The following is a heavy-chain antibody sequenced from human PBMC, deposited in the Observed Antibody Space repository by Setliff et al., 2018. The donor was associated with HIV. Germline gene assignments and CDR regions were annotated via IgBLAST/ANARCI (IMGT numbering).Heavy chain of an antibody. CDR1: GGSISSSSYY. D-gene: IGHD3-9*01. CDR3: ARGSYRGTGYFVRYFDY. CDR2: IYYSGST. V-gene: IGHV4-39*01. J-gene: IGHJ4*03. Sequence: SETLSLTCTVSGGSISSSSYYWGWIRQPPGKGLEWIGSIYYSGSTYYNPSLKSRVTISVDTSKNQFFLSLRYVAAADAALYYCARGSYRGTGYFVRYFDYWGQGTMVTVSS.